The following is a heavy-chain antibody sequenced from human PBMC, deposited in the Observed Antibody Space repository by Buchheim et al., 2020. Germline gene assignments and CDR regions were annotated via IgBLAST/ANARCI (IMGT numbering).Heavy chain of an antibody. CDR3: ARDSGRWLQPNKYYFNY. Sequence: QVQLVESGGGVVQPGRSLRLSCAASGFTFSSYAMHWVRQAPGKGLEWVAVISYDGSNKYYADSVKGRFTISRDNSKNTLYLQMNSLRAEDTAVYYCARDSGRWLQPNKYYFNYWGQGTL. D-gene: IGHD5-24*01. CDR1: GFTFSSYA. J-gene: IGHJ4*02. CDR2: ISYDGSNK. V-gene: IGHV3-30-3*01.